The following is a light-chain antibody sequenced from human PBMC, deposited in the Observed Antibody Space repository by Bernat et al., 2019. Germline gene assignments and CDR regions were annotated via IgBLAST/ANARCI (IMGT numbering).Light chain of an antibody. V-gene: IGKV1-39*01. J-gene: IGKJ2*01. Sequence: DIQMTQSPSSLSASVGDRVTITCRASQSISSYLNWYQQKPGKAPKLLIYAASSLQSGVPSRFSGSGSGTDFTLTISSLQPEDFATYYCQQSYSTPRETFGQGTKLGIK. CDR1: QSISSY. CDR2: AAS. CDR3: QQSYSTPRET.